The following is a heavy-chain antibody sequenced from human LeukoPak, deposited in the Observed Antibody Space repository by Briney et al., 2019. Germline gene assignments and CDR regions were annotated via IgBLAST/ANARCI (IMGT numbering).Heavy chain of an antibody. V-gene: IGHV4-39*01. CDR1: GGSISSNNYY. D-gene: IGHD3-22*01. CDR2: IHHSGST. J-gene: IGHJ3*02. Sequence: SETLSLTCIVSGGSISSNNYYWGWIRQPPGKGLEWIGSIHHSGSTYHNPSLKSRVTISVDTSKNQFSLKLYSVTAADTAVYYCARLFGYYDTSGYLKQSAFDIWGQGTMVTVSS. CDR3: ARLFGYYDTSGYLKQSAFDI.